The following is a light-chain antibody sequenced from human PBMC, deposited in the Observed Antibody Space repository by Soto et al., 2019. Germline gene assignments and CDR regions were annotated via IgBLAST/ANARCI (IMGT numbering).Light chain of an antibody. J-gene: IGKJ1*01. Sequence: IQMTQSPSSLSASVGDRVTITFRASQSISSYLNWYQQKPGKAPKLLIYAASSLQSGVPSRFSGSGSGTDFTLTISSLQPEDFATYYCQQSYSTPQFGQGTKVDIK. CDR2: AAS. V-gene: IGKV1-39*01. CDR1: QSISSY. CDR3: QQSYSTPQ.